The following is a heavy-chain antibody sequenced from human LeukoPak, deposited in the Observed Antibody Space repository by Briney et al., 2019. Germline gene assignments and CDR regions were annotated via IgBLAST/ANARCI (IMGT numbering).Heavy chain of an antibody. V-gene: IGHV3-11*01. CDR3: AREGPRDYYYGMDV. CDR2: ISSSGSTI. CDR1: GFTFSDYY. J-gene: IGHJ6*02. Sequence: GGSLRLSCAASGFTFSDYYMSWIRQDPGKGLEWVSYISSSGSTIYYADSVKGRFTISRDNAKNSLYLQMNSLRAEDTAVYYCAREGPRDYYYGMDVWGQGTTVTVSS.